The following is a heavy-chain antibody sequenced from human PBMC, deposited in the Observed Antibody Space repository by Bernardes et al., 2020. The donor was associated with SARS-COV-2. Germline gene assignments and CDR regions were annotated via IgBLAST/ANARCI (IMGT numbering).Heavy chain of an antibody. D-gene: IGHD2-2*01. V-gene: IGHV3-23*01. CDR2: IGGSAAGT. J-gene: IGHJ4*02. CDR1: GFTFSSYG. CDR3: ARVYRDCTSNSCSQAYFDS. Sequence: GGSLRLSCAASGFTFSSYGMSWVRQAPGKGLEWVSGIGGSAAGTYYADSVKGRFTISRDNFKSTMSLQMNSLRAEDTALYYCARVYRDCTSNSCSQAYFDSWGQGTLVTVSS.